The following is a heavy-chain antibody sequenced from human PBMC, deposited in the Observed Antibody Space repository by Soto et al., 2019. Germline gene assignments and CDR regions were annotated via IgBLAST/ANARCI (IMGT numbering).Heavy chain of an antibody. J-gene: IGHJ4*02. CDR1: GFTFSSYW. CDR3: ARVDKGYCSSTSCYVTAYFDY. D-gene: IGHD2-2*01. Sequence: GSLRLSCGASGFTFSSYWMHWVRQAPGKGLVWVSRINSDGSSTSYADSVKGRFTISRDNAKNTLYLQMNSLRAEDTAVYYCARVDKGYCSSTSCYVTAYFDYWGQGTLVTVSS. V-gene: IGHV3-74*01. CDR2: INSDGSST.